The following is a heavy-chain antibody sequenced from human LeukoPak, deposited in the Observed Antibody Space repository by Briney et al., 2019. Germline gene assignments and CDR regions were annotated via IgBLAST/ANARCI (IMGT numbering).Heavy chain of an antibody. J-gene: IGHJ6*02. CDR1: GGSISSGGYS. CDR2: IYHSGST. Sequence: RPSETLSLTCAVSGGSISSGGYSWSWIRQPPGKGLEWIGYIYHSGSTYYNPSLKSRVSISADTSKNQFSLKLSSVTAADTAVYYCASRRGYCSGGSCSSPYGMDVWGQGTTVTVSS. CDR3: ASRRGYCSGGSCSSPYGMDV. V-gene: IGHV4-30-2*05. D-gene: IGHD2-15*01.